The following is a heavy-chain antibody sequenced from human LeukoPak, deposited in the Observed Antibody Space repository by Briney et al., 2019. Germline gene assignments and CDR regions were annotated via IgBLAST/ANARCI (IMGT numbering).Heavy chain of an antibody. CDR1: GFTFDDYA. J-gene: IGHJ4*02. V-gene: IGHV3-9*01. Sequence: GGSLRLSCAASGFTFDDYAMHWVRQAPGKGLEWVSGISWNSGSIGYADSVKGRFTISRDNAKDSLYLQMNSLRAEDAAMYYCSKNIGDYNSHYFDYWGQGTLVTVSS. D-gene: IGHD2-21*02. CDR2: ISWNSGSI. CDR3: SKNIGDYNSHYFDY.